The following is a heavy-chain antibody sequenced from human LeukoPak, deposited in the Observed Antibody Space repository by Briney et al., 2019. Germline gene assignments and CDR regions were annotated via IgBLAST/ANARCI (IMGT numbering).Heavy chain of an antibody. J-gene: IGHJ3*02. V-gene: IGHV1-2*02. CDR2: IIPHSGGT. CDR3: ARDRYDCVWGSYRYRPLDAFDI. D-gene: IGHD3-16*02. CDR1: GYTFTGYY. Sequence: ASVKVSCKASGYTFTGYYMHWVRQAPGQGLEWMGCIIPHSGGTNYAQKFQGRVTMTRDTSISTAYMELSRLRSDDTAVYYCARDRYDCVWGSYRYRPLDAFDIWGQGTMVTVSS.